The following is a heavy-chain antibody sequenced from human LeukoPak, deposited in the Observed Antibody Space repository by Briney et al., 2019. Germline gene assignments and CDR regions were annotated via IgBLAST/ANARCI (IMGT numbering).Heavy chain of an antibody. CDR2: IYYSGST. CDR1: GGSISSSSYY. CDR3: ARDYDFWSGYYDY. D-gene: IGHD3-3*01. V-gene: IGHV4-39*07. J-gene: IGHJ4*02. Sequence: PSETLSLTCTVSGGSISSSSYYWGWIRQPPGKGLEWIGSIYYSGSTYYNPSLKSRVTISVDTSKNQFSLKLSSVTAADTAVYYCARDYDFWSGYYDYWGQGALVTVSP.